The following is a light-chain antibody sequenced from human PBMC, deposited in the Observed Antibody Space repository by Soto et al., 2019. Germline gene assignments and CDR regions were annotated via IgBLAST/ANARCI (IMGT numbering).Light chain of an antibody. CDR3: YSYAGRNIWV. J-gene: IGLJ3*02. CDR1: GSDIGAYNF. V-gene: IGLV2-8*01. Sequence: QSVLAQPPSASGSPGQSVTISCTGSGSDIGAYNFVSWYQQHPGKAPKVMIFGVSERPSGVPDRFSGSKSGNTASLTVSGLQADDEAVYYCYSYAGRNIWVFGGGTKVTVL. CDR2: GVS.